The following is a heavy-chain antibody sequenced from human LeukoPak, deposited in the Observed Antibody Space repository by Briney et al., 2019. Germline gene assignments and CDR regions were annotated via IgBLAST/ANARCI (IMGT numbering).Heavy chain of an antibody. CDR2: IYSGGNT. Sequence: AGGSLRLSCAASGFTVSSNYMSWVRQAPGKGLEWVSLIYSGGNTYYADSVKGRFTISRDNSRNTLYLQMNSLRAEDTAVYYCAKDPSDLGGSGSNNYFDCWGQGTLVTVSS. CDR1: GFTVSSNY. CDR3: AKDPSDLGGSGSNNYFDC. D-gene: IGHD3-10*01. J-gene: IGHJ4*02. V-gene: IGHV3-66*01.